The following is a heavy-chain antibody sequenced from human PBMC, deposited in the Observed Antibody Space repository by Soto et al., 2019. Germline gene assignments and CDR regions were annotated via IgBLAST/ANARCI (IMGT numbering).Heavy chain of an antibody. Sequence: ASVKVSCTASGYTFTSYYMHWVRQAPGQGLEWMGIINPSGGSTSYAQKFQGRVTMTRDTSTSTVYMELSSLRSEDTAVYYCARVSGYGDYDPDYYYYGMDVWGQGTTVTVSS. J-gene: IGHJ6*02. V-gene: IGHV1-46*01. CDR2: INPSGGST. CDR1: GYTFTSYY. D-gene: IGHD4-17*01. CDR3: ARVSGYGDYDPDYYYYGMDV.